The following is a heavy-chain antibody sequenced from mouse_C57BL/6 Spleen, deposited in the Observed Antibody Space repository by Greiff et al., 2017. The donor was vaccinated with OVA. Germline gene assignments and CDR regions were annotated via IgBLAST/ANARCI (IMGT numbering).Heavy chain of an antibody. CDR2: IYPGSGST. J-gene: IGHJ4*01. CDR3: ARSEDEGTVVAGGYYAMDY. D-gene: IGHD1-1*01. V-gene: IGHV1-55*01. Sequence: QVQLQQPGAELVKPGASVKMSCKASGYTFTSYWITWVKQRPGQGLEWIGDIYPGSGSTNYTEKFKSKATLTVDTSSSTAYMQRSSLTSEDSAVYYCARSEDEGTVVAGGYYAMDYWGQGTSVTVSS. CDR1: GYTFTSYW.